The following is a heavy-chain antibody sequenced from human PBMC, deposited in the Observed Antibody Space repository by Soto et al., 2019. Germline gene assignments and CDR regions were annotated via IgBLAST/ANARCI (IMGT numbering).Heavy chain of an antibody. J-gene: IGHJ5*02. CDR2: IYYSGST. V-gene: IGHV4-59*08. CDR1: GGSISSYY. CDR3: ARPNGDYGWFDP. D-gene: IGHD4-17*01. Sequence: SETLSLTCTVSGGSISSYYWSWIRQPPGKGLEWIGYIYYSGSTNYNPSLKSRVTISVDTSKNQFSLKLSSVTAADTAVYYCARPNGDYGWFDPWGQGTLVTVSS.